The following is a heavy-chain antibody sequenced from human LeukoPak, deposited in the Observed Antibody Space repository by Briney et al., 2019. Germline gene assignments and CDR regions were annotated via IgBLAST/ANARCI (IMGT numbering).Heavy chain of an antibody. J-gene: IGHJ5*02. D-gene: IGHD5-18*01. V-gene: IGHV4-34*01. CDR2: INHSGST. CDR1: GGSFSGYY. Sequence: SETLSLTCAVYGGSFSGYYWSWIRQPPGKGLEWIGEINHSGSTNYNPSLKSRVTISVDTSKNQFSLKLSSVTAADTAVYYCARGGYSYGYDWFDPWGQGTLVTVSS. CDR3: ARGGYSYGYDWFDP.